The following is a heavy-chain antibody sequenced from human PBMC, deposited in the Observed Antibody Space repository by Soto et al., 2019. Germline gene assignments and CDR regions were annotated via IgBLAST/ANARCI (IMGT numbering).Heavy chain of an antibody. V-gene: IGHV1-69*13. CDR1: GGTFSSYA. CDR2: IIPIFGTA. CDR3: ASSGSSSAAYYYYGMDI. J-gene: IGHJ6*02. D-gene: IGHD3-10*01. Sequence: ASVKVSCKASGGTFSSYAISWVRQAPGQGLEWMGGIIPIFGTANYAQKFQGRVTITADESTSTAYMELSSLRSEDTAVYYCASSGSSSAAYYYYGMDIWGQGTTVTV.